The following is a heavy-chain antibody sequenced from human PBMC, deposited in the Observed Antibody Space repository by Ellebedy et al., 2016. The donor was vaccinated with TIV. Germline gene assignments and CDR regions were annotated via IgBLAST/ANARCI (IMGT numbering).Heavy chain of an antibody. J-gene: IGHJ6*02. CDR2: ISGSGGST. CDR1: GFTFSNYA. Sequence: GGSLRLSCAASGFTFSNYAMNWVRQAPGKGLEWVSTISGSGGSTYYADSVKGRFTISRANSKNTLYLQMNSLRAEDTAVYYCASLSSTSHDYYYYGMDVWGQGTTVTVSS. V-gene: IGHV3-23*01. CDR3: ASLSSTSHDYYYYGMDV. D-gene: IGHD2-2*01.